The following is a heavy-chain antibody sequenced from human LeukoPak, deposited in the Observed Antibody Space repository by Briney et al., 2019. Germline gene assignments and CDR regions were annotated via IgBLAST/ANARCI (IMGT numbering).Heavy chain of an antibody. J-gene: IGHJ5*02. CDR1: GGSFSGYY. Sequence: PSETLSLTCAVYGGSFSGYYWSSIRQPPGKGLEWIGEINHSGSTNYNPFLKSRVTTSVDTSKNQFSLKLSSVTAADTAVYYCARGVGVAQGEGYCSSTSCPVRFDPWGQGTLVTVSS. CDR3: ARGVGVAQGEGYCSSTSCPVRFDP. V-gene: IGHV4-34*01. D-gene: IGHD2-2*01. CDR2: INHSGST.